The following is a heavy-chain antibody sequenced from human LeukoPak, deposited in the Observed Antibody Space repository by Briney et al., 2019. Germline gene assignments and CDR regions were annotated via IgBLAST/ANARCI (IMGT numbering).Heavy chain of an antibody. CDR1: GGSISSSSYY. CDR2: IYYSGST. V-gene: IGHV4-39*01. CDR3: ASRNYYGSGSYHHAFDI. J-gene: IGHJ3*02. D-gene: IGHD3-10*01. Sequence: SETLSLTCTVSGGSISSSSYYWGWIRQPPGKGLEWIGSIYYSGSTYYNPSLKSRVTISVDTSKTQFSLKLSSVTAADTAVYYCASRNYYGSGSYHHAFDIWGQGTMVTVSS.